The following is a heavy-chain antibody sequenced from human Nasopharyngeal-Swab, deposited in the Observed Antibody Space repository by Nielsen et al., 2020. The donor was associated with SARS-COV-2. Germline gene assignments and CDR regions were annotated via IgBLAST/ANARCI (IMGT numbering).Heavy chain of an antibody. CDR1: GFTFSSYA. V-gene: IGHV3-23*01. CDR2: ISGSGGST. J-gene: IGHJ6*02. Sequence: GGSLGLSCAAPGFTFSSYAMGWVRQAPGKGLEWVSAISGSGGSTYYADSVKGRFTISRDNSKNTLYLQMNSLRAEDTAVYYCAKDGGLTTFPYYYYYGMDVWGQGTTVTVSS. CDR3: AKDGGLTTFPYYYYYGMDV. D-gene: IGHD4/OR15-4a*01.